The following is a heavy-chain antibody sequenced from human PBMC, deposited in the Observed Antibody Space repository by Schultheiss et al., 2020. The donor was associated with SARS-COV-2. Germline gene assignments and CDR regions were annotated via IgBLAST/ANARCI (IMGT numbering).Heavy chain of an antibody. CDR2: ISYDGSNK. CDR1: GFTFSSYA. CDR3: AKEKLNYFDY. J-gene: IGHJ4*02. V-gene: IGHV3-30-3*01. Sequence: GESLKISCAASGFTFSSYAMHWVRQAPGKGLEWVAVISYDGSNKYYADSVKGRFTISRDMSKNTLYLQMNSLRAEDTAVYYCAKEKLNYFDYWGQGTLVTVSS. D-gene: IGHD1-7*01.